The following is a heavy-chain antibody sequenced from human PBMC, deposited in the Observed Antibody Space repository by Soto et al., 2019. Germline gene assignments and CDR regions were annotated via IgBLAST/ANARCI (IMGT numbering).Heavy chain of an antibody. D-gene: IGHD6-19*01. CDR1: GFTFSGYG. J-gene: IGHJ4*02. V-gene: IGHV3-30*18. CDR3: AKDRVNDHSGACPQGH. CDR2: ISNDASTK. Sequence: QVQLVESGGGVVQPGRSLRLSCAASGFTFSGYGMHWVRQAPGKGLDWVAAISNDASTKHYADSVKGRFTISRDNSKNTLDVKINGMRAEDRAGYYCAKDRVNDHSGACPQGHWGQGTPVTVSS.